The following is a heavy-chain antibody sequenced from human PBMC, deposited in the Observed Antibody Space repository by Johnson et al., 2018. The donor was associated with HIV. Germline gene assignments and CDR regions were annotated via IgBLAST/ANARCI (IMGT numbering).Heavy chain of an antibody. CDR3: ARGRHSSGYYTAAFDI. Sequence: EQLVESGGDVARPGGSLRLSCEASGFTFDEYDMSWVRQAPGKGLEWVSSINWNGGSTGSVDSVKGRFTISRDSAKNSLYLQMNSLRAEDTALYYCARGRHSSGYYTAAFDIWGQGTMVTVSS. CDR1: GFTFDEYD. CDR2: INWNGGST. J-gene: IGHJ3*02. V-gene: IGHV3-20*04. D-gene: IGHD3-22*01.